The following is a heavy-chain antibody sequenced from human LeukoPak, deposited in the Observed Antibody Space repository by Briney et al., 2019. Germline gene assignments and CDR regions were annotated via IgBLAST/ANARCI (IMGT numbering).Heavy chain of an antibody. CDR1: GFTFDDYG. CDR3: ARDPGQVTTVTTVYFDL. CDR2: INWNGGST. V-gene: IGHV3-20*04. J-gene: IGHJ2*01. Sequence: GGSLRLSCAASGFTFDDYGMSWVRQAPGKGLEWVSGINWNGGSTGYADSVKGRFTISRANAKNSLYLQMNSLRAEDTAVYYCARDPGQVTTVTTVYFDLWGRGTLVTVSS. D-gene: IGHD4-17*01.